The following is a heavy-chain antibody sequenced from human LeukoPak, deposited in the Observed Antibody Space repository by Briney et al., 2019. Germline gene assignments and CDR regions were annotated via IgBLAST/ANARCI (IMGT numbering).Heavy chain of an antibody. CDR1: GFTFNSYW. CDR2: INPDGSWT. J-gene: IGHJ4*02. V-gene: IGHV3-74*01. Sequence: GGSLRLSCAASGFTFNSYWMVWFRQAPGKGLVWVSCINPDGSWTLHADSVKGRFAISRDYARNALYLQMNSLRAEDSAIYYCATDTKYSSSWSDYFGYWGQGTLVTVSS. CDR3: ATDTKYSSSWSDYFGY. D-gene: IGHD6-13*01.